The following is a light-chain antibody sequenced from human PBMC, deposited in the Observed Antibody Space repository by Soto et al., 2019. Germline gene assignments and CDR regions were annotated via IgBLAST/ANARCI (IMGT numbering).Light chain of an antibody. V-gene: IGLV2-8*01. CDR3: CSYAGSQV. Sequence: QSVLTQPPSASGSPGQSVTISCTGTSSDVGAYNYVSWYQQHPGKAPKLMIYDVSKRPSGVPYRFSGSKSGNAASLTISGLQAEDEADYYCCSYAGSQVFGGGTQLTVL. CDR1: SSDVGAYNY. CDR2: DVS. J-gene: IGLJ2*01.